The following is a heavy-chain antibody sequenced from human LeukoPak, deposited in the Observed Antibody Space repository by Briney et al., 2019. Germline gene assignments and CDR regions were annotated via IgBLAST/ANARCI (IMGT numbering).Heavy chain of an antibody. CDR2: IYYSGSA. J-gene: IGHJ4*02. Sequence: SETLSLTCTVSGDSVTTYYWSWIRQPPGKGLEWLGYIYYSGSATYNPSLKSRVTISVDTSKNQFSLKLSSVTAADTAVYYCARDARQSPPFSFDYWGQGTLVTVSS. V-gene: IGHV4-59*02. CDR3: ARDARQSPPFSFDY. CDR1: GDSVTTYY.